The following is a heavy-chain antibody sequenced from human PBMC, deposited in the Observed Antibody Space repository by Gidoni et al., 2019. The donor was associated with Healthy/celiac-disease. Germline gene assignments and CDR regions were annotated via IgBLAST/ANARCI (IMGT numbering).Heavy chain of an antibody. CDR1: GGSFSGSY. J-gene: IGHJ6*02. Sequence: QVQLQQWGAGLLKPSETLSLTCAVYGGSFSGSYWSWIRQPPGKGLEWIGEINHSGSTNYNPSLKSRVTISVDTSKNQFSLKLSSVTAADTAVYYCARGATARYCSGGSCYHSRYYYGMDVWGQGTTVTVSS. V-gene: IGHV4-34*01. CDR2: INHSGST. D-gene: IGHD2-15*01. CDR3: ARGATARYCSGGSCYHSRYYYGMDV.